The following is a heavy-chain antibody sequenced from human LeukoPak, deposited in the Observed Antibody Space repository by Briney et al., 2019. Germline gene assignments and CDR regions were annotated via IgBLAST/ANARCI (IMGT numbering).Heavy chain of an antibody. CDR1: GGSISSSSYY. CDR3: ARHEYGGSVDY. J-gene: IGHJ4*02. V-gene: IGHV4-39*01. D-gene: IGHD4/OR15-4a*01. Sequence: ETLSLTCTVSGGSISSSSYYWGWIRQPPGKGLEWIGSIYYSGSTYYNPSLKSRVTISVDTSKNQFSLKLSSVTAADTAVYYCARHEYGGSVDYWGQGTLVTVSS. CDR2: IYYSGST.